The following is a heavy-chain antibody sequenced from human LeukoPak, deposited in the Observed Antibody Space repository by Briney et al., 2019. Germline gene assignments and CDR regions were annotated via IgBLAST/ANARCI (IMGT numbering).Heavy chain of an antibody. CDR3: ARAVAGTRKTRRFDP. CDR1: GYTLTELS. D-gene: IGHD6-19*01. Sequence: ASVKVSCKVSGYTLTELSMHWVRQAPGKGLEWMGGFDPEDGETIYAQKFQGRVTITRNTSISTAYMELSSLRSEDTAVYYCARAVAGTRKTRRFDPWGQGTLVTVSS. CDR2: FDPEDGET. J-gene: IGHJ5*02. V-gene: IGHV1-24*01.